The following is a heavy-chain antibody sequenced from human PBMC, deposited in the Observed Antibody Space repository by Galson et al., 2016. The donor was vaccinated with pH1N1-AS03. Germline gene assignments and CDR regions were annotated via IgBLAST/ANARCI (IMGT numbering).Heavy chain of an antibody. V-gene: IGHV3-74*01. J-gene: IGHJ3*01. CDR1: GFSFGTYW. Sequence: SLRLSCAASGFSFGTYWMYWVRQAPGKGLVWLARINGDATTTNYADSVRGRFTISRDNAKNTLHLQMNSLRVEDTANYFCAKEVGSSGWFDACDLWGQGTVVTVSS. CDR2: INGDATTT. D-gene: IGHD6-19*01. CDR3: AKEVGSSGWFDACDL.